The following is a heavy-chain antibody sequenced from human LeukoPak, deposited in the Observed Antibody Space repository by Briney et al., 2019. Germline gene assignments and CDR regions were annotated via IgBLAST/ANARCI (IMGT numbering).Heavy chain of an antibody. CDR1: GFTFSSYS. D-gene: IGHD3-9*01. V-gene: IGHV3-21*01. J-gene: IGHJ4*02. CDR2: ISSSSSYI. Sequence: GGSLRLSCAASGFTFSSYSMNWVRQAPGKGLEWVSSISSSSSYIYYADSVKGRFTISRDNAKNSLYLQMNSLRAEDTAVYYCAREDNSDILTGYSKSIDYWGQGTLVTVSS. CDR3: AREDNSDILTGYSKSIDY.